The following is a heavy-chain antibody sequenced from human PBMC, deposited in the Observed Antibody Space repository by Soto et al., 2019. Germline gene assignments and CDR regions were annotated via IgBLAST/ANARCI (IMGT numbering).Heavy chain of an antibody. CDR2: IIPIFGTA. Sequence: AASVKVSCKASGGTFSSYAISWVRQAPGQGLEWMGGIIPIFGTANYAQKFQGRVTITADESTSTAYMELSSLRSEDTAVYYCARAVDIVATISSGMDVWGQGTTVTVSS. CDR3: ARAVDIVATISSGMDV. J-gene: IGHJ6*02. V-gene: IGHV1-69*13. CDR1: GGTFSSYA. D-gene: IGHD5-12*01.